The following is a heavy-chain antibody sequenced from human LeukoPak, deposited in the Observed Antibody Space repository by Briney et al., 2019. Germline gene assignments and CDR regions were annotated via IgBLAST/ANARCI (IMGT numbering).Heavy chain of an antibody. V-gene: IGHV3-66*01. CDR1: GFAVSSNY. J-gene: IGHJ3*02. D-gene: IGHD3-10*01. CDR2: LYSGGNT. CDR3: ATEGFRGVLFHI. Sequence: GGSLRLSCAASGFAVSSNYMSWVRQAPGKGLEWVSVLYSGGNTYYADSVQGRFTISRDNSRNTLYLQMNSLRVEDTAVYYCATEGFRGVLFHIWGQGTVVTVSS.